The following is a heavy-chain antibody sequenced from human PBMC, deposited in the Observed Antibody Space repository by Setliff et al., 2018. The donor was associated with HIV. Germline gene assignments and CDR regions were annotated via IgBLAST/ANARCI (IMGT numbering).Heavy chain of an antibody. CDR2: INPNSGGT. CDR3: ARDGGRHDAFDI. CDR1: GYSFIAYG. Sequence: GASVKVSCKASGYSFIAYGITWVRQAPGQGLEWMGWINPNSGGTNYAQKFQGWVTMTRDTSISTAYMELSRLRSDDTAVYYCARDGGRHDAFDIWGRGTMVTVSS. V-gene: IGHV1-2*04. D-gene: IGHD3-16*01. J-gene: IGHJ3*02.